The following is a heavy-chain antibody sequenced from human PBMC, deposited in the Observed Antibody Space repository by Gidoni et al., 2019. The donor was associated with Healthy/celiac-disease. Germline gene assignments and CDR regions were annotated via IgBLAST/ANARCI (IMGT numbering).Heavy chain of an antibody. J-gene: IGHJ4*02. D-gene: IGHD1-26*01. V-gene: IGHV3-64D*06. CDR3: VLGQLLTGYYFDY. CDR1: GFTFSSYA. Sequence: EVQLMESGGGLVQPGGSVRLSCSGAGFTFSSYAMHWVRQAPGKGLEYVSAISSNGGSTYYADSVKGRFTISRDNSKNTLYLQMSSLRAEDTAVYYCVLGQLLTGYYFDYWGQGTLVTVSS. CDR2: ISSNGGST.